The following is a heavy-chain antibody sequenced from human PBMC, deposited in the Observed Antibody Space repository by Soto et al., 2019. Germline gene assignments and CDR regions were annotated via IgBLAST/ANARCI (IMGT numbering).Heavy chain of an antibody. CDR1: GGTFDNCI. V-gene: IGHV1-69*01. D-gene: IGHD1-1*01. Sequence: QVQLVQSGAEVKEPGSSVRVSCKASGGTFDNCIMNWVRQTPGRGLEWMGGIVPMLGTPTYAEKFKGRVTISATGSASSMLKEGTRPRSEGTALFYCQKNATWRSTLIQCSGMDVWGQGTKVTVS. CDR3: QKNATWRSTLIQCSGMDV. J-gene: IGHJ6*02. CDR2: IVPMLGTP.